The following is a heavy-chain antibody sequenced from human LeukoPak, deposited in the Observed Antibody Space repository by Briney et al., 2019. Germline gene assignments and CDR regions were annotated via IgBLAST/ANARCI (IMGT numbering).Heavy chain of an antibody. D-gene: IGHD2-15*01. V-gene: IGHV3-23*01. CDR1: GFTFSSYD. CDR3: ANSGLNRFEY. Sequence: GGSLRLSCAASGFTFSSYDMTWVRQAPGRGLEWVSSIRPSGDNTYYGDSVKGRFTISRDNSKNTVYLQMNNMRVDDTAVYYCANSGLNRFEYWGQGALVTVSS. CDR2: IRPSGDNT. J-gene: IGHJ4*02.